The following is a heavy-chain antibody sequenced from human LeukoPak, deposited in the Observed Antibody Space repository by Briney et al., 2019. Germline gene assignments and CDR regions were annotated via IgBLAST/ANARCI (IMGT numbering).Heavy chain of an antibody. Sequence: GGSLRLSCAVSGFTFSSYSMNWVRQAPGKGLEWVSSISSISYIYYAELVKGRFTIPRDTAKNSLCLEMNSLRAEDTAVYYCARDQYGDYALDYWGQGTLVTVSS. D-gene: IGHD4-17*01. CDR3: ARDQYGDYALDY. V-gene: IGHV3-21*01. CDR1: GFTFSSYS. CDR2: ISSISYI. J-gene: IGHJ4*02.